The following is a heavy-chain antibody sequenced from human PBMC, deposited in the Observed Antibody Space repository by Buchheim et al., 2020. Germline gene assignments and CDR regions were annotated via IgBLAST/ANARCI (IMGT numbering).Heavy chain of an antibody. D-gene: IGHD6-13*01. CDR2: IYPGGNT. J-gene: IGHJ4*02. CDR3: ARGGDHNSWNYFDY. V-gene: IGHV3-66*01. CDR1: GFIVSTNY. Sequence: EVQLVESGGDLVQPGGSLRLSCAAPGFIVSTNYMSWVRQAPGKGLEWVSIIYPGGNTYYPDSVKGRFIISRDNSKNTLSLEMNSLRAEDTAVYYCARGGDHNSWNYFDYWGQGTL.